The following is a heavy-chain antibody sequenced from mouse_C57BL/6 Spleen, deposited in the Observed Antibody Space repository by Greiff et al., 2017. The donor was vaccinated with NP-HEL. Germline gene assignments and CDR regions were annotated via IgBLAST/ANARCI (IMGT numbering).Heavy chain of an antibody. CDR1: GFTFSSYA. CDR2: ISSGGDYI. V-gene: IGHV5-9-1*02. D-gene: IGHD2-3*01. CDR3: TRDGYYERSAMDY. J-gene: IGHJ4*01. Sequence: EVKVVESGEGLVKPGGSLKLSCAASGFTFSSYAMSWVRQTPEKRLEWVAYISSGGDYIYYADTVKGRFTISRDIARNTLYLQMSSLKSEDTAMYYCTRDGYYERSAMDYWGQGTSVTVSS.